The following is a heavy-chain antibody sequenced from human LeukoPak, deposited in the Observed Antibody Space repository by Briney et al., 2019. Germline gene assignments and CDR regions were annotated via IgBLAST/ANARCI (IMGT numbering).Heavy chain of an antibody. CDR3: VRDLKTGYTYGYALDY. CDR1: GFTFSDYW. CDR2: INQDGSLK. Sequence: GGSLRLSCAASGFTFSDYWMSWVRQAPGKGLEWVANINQDGSLKYYVDSVKGRFTISRDNAKNSLYLQMNSLRAEDTAVYSCVRDLKTGYTYGYALDYWGQGTLVTVSS. D-gene: IGHD5-18*01. J-gene: IGHJ4*02. V-gene: IGHV3-7*01.